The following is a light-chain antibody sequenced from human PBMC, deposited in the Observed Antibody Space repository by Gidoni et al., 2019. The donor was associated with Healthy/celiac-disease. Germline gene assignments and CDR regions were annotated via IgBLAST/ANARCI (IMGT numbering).Light chain of an antibody. V-gene: IGKV3-20*01. CDR3: QQYLSFWT. CDR2: AAS. Sequence: ELVLTQSPGTLSLSPGERATLSCRASQSVSSDLAWYQQKPGQAPRLLIYAASNRATGIPDRFSGSGSGTDFTLTISRLEPEDFAVYYCQQYLSFWTFGQGTKVEIK. CDR1: QSVSSD. J-gene: IGKJ1*01.